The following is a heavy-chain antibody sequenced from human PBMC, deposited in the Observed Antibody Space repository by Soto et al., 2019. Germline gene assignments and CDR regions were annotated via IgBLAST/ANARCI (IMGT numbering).Heavy chain of an antibody. CDR2: ISGDGGST. D-gene: IGHD3-9*01. V-gene: IGHV3-23*01. CDR1: GFTFSRYA. CDR3: AKDRTGRFDY. Sequence: EVQLLESGGGLVQPGGSLRLSCAASGFTFSRYALSWVRQAPGQGLAWVSSISGDGGSTYYADSVKGRFTISRDNSKNTLYLQMNSLRAEDTAVYYCAKDRTGRFDYWGQGTLVTVSS. J-gene: IGHJ4*02.